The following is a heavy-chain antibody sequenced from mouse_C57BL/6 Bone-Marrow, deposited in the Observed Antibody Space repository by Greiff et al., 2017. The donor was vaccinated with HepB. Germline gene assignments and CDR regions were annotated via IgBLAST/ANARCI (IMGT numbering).Heavy chain of an antibody. CDR3: AKRGLRGYFDY. D-gene: IGHD2-2*01. J-gene: IGHJ2*01. V-gene: IGHV1-64*01. CDR2: IHPNSGST. CDR1: GYTFTSYW. Sequence: QVQLQQPGAELVKPGASVKLSCKASGYTFTSYWMHWVKQRPGQGLEWIGMIHPNSGSTNYNEKFKSKATLTVDKSSSTAYMQLSSLTSEDSAVYYCAKRGLRGYFDYWGQGTTLTVSS.